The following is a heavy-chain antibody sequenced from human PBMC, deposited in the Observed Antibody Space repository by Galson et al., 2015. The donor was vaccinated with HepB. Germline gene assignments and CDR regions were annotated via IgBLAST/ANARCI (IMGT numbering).Heavy chain of an antibody. V-gene: IGHV5-51*03. CDR2: IYPGDSGT. Sequence: QSGAEVKKPGESLKISCTGSGYSFTTYWIGWVRQMPGKGLEWMGIIYPGDSGTRYSPTFQGQVTISADKSINTAYLQWSSLKASDIAIYYCARPPFAWGQGTLVTVSS. CDR1: GYSFTTYW. CDR3: ARPPFA. J-gene: IGHJ5*02.